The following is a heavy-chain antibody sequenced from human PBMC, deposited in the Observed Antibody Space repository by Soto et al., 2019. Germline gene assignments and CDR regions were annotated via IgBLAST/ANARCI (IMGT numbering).Heavy chain of an antibody. CDR3: AADLASSDPYNWFDP. V-gene: IGHV1-58*02. CDR1: GFTFPTSA. Sequence: SVKVSCKASGFTFPTSAIQWVRQARGQRPEWIGGIVVGSGNTNYAQKFQERVTFTRDMSTSTAYMELSSLRSEDTAVYYCAADLASSDPYNWFDPWGQGTLVTVSS. D-gene: IGHD3-3*02. J-gene: IGHJ5*02. CDR2: IVVGSGNT.